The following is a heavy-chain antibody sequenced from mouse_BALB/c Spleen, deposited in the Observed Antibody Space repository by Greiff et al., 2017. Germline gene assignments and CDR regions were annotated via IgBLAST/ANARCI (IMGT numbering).Heavy chain of an antibody. CDR2: ISYDGSN. V-gene: IGHV3-6*02. J-gene: IGHJ4*01. CDR1: GYSITSGYY. Sequence: DVQLVESGPGLVKPSQSLSLTCSVTGYSITSGYYWNWIRQFPGNKLEWMGYISYDGSNNYNPSLKNRISITRDTSKNQFFLKLNSVTTEDTATYYCARDGVRRGYAMDYWGQGTSVTVSS. CDR3: ARDGVRRGYAMDY. D-gene: IGHD2-14*01.